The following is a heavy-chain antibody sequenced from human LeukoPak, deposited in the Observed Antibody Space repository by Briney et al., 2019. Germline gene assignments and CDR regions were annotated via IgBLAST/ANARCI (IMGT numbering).Heavy chain of an antibody. V-gene: IGHV3-53*01. J-gene: IGHJ4*02. D-gene: IGHD6-19*01. CDR2: IYSGGST. CDR1: GFTVSSNY. Sequence: GGSLRLSCAASGFTVSSNYMSWVRQAPGKGLEWVSVIYSGGSTYYADSVKGRFTISRDNSKNTLYLQMNSLRAEDTAVYYCAKGRSSGWYGTYYFDYWGQGTLVTVSS. CDR3: AKGRSSGWYGTYYFDY.